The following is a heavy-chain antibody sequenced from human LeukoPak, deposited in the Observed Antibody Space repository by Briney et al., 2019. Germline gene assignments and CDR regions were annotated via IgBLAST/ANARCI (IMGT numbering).Heavy chain of an antibody. J-gene: IGHJ5*02. V-gene: IGHV3-21*01. D-gene: IGHD5-24*01. Sequence: GGSLRLSCAASGFTFSSYSMNWVRQAPGKGLEWVSSISSSSSYIYYADSVKGRFTISRDNAKNSLYLQMNSLRAEDTAVYYCARDSARDGYNYFPWGQGTLVTVSS. CDR1: GFTFSSYS. CDR3: ARDSARDGYNYFP. CDR2: ISSSSSYI.